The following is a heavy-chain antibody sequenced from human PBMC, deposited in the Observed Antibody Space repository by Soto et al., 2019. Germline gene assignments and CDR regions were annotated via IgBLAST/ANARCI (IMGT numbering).Heavy chain of an antibody. J-gene: IGHJ6*02. D-gene: IGHD6-13*01. CDR1: GFTFSSYA. Sequence: QVQLVESGGGVVQPGRSLRLSCAASGFTFSSYAMHWVRQAPGKGLECVAVISYDGSNKYYADSVKGRFTISRDNSKNTLYLQMNSLRAEDTAVYYCATQYSSSWSYYYYGMDVWGQGTTVTVSS. CDR3: ATQYSSSWSYYYYGMDV. CDR2: ISYDGSNK. V-gene: IGHV3-30-3*01.